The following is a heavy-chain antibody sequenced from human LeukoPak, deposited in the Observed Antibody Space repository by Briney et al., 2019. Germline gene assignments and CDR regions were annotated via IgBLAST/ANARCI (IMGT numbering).Heavy chain of an antibody. J-gene: IGHJ6*03. CDR2: ISSTNGYI. V-gene: IGHV3-21*01. CDR3: AREDYYDSSGYYLHYYMDV. CDR1: GFTFSSYS. Sequence: SGGSLRLSCAASGFTFSSYSMNWVRQAPGKGLEWVSYISSTNGYIYYADSVRGRFTISRDNAKNSLSLQMNSLRAEDTAVYYCAREDYYDSSGYYLHYYMDVWGKGTTVTVSS. D-gene: IGHD3-22*01.